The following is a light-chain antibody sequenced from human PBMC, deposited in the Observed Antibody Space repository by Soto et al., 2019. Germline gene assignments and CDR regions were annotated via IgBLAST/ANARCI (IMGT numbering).Light chain of an antibody. CDR3: QQYSSSLSWT. CDR1: QSVSSSY. V-gene: IGKV3-20*01. CDR2: GAS. Sequence: EIVLTQSPGTLSLSPGERATLSCRASQSVSSSYLAWYQQKPGQAPRLLIYGASSRATGILDRFSGSGSGTDFTLTISRLEPEDFAVYYCQQYSSSLSWTFGQGTKVEIK. J-gene: IGKJ1*01.